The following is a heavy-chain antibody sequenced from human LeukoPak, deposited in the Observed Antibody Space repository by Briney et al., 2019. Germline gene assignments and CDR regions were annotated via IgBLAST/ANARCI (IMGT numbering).Heavy chain of an antibody. CDR2: IYPGDSHT. CDR1: GCIFPNYW. J-gene: IGHJ5*02. V-gene: IGHV5-51*01. CDR3: ARGPYAYTSSATLGSYNWFDP. D-gene: IGHD2-2*02. Sequence: PGESLKISCKGSGCIFPNYWIGWVRQMPGKGLEWMGIIYPGDSHTRYSPSFQDQVTISVDKSISTAYLQWSSLKASDTAMYYCARGPYAYTSSATLGSYNWFDPWGQGSLVTVSS.